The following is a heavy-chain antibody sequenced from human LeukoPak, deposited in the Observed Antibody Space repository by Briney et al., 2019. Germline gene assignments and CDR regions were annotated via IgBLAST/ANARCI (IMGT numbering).Heavy chain of an antibody. CDR2: INTYNGNT. D-gene: IGHD3-10*01. J-gene: IGHJ6*03. CDR1: GYIFTSYG. Sequence: ASVKVSCKASGYIFTSYGISWVRQAPGQGLEWMGWINTYNGNTKYAQKLQGRVTMTTDTSTSTAYMELRSLRSDDTAVYYCAAGSYSFYYMGVWGKGTTVIISS. V-gene: IGHV1-18*01. CDR3: AAGSYSFYYMGV.